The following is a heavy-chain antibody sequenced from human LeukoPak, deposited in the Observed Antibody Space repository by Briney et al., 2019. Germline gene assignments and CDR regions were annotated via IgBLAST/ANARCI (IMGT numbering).Heavy chain of an antibody. CDR3: ARIYSSSWYVYYYYYMDV. Sequence: SETLSLTCTVSGYSTSSGYYWGWIRQPPGKGLEWFGGIYLSGSTYYNPSLKSRVTISVDTSKNQFSLKLSSVTAADTAVYYCARIYSSSWYVYYYYYMDVWGKGTTVTVSS. CDR1: GYSTSSGYY. D-gene: IGHD6-13*01. CDR2: IYLSGST. J-gene: IGHJ6*03. V-gene: IGHV4-38-2*02.